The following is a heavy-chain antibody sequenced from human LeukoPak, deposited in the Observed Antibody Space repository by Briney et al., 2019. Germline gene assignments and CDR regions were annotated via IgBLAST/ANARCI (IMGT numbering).Heavy chain of an antibody. CDR3: ARGPPNFDY. V-gene: IGHV1-8*03. CDR2: MNPNSGNT. CDR1: GYTFTIYD. J-gene: IGHJ4*02. Sequence: GASVTVSCTASGYTFTIYDINWVRQATGQGLEWMGWMNPNSGNTGYAQKFQGRVTITRNTSISTAYMELSSLRSEDTAVYYCARGPPNFDYWGQGTLVTVSS.